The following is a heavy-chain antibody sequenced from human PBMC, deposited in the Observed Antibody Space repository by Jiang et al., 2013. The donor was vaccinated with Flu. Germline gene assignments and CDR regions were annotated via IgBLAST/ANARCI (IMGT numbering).Heavy chain of an antibody. D-gene: IGHD3-16*01. CDR3: ARPPTGFGGSDY. CDR2: DSDT. V-gene: IGHV5-51*01. J-gene: IGHJ4*02. Sequence: DSDTRYSPSFQGQVTISADKSISTAYLQWSSLKASDTAMYYCARPPTGFGGSDYWGQGTLVTVSS.